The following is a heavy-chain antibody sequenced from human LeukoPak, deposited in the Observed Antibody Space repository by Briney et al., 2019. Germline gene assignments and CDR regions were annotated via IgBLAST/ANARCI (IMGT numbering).Heavy chain of an antibody. CDR1: GASISNYY. D-gene: IGHD1-1*01. J-gene: IGHJ3*02. CDR2: IYYSGST. Sequence: SETLSLTCTVSGASISNYYWSWIRQPPGKGLEWIGYIYYSGSTNYNPSLKSRVTISVDTSKNQFSLKLSSVTAADTAVYYCASTKPPNWNDPAFDIWGQGTMVTVSS. CDR3: ASTKPPNWNDPAFDI. V-gene: IGHV4-59*08.